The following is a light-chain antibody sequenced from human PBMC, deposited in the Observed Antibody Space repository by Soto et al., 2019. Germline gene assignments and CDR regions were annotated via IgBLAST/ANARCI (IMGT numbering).Light chain of an antibody. CDR3: KQYHSYWT. CDR1: QNIRSR. Sequence: DFQMPQSPSTLSASVGARSTITGRASQNIRSRLAWFQQKPGKAPKLLIYDASSLESGVPQRFSGSGSGTEFTLTISSLQTDVFSTYYRKQYHSYWTFGQGTKVDIK. V-gene: IGKV1-5*01. J-gene: IGKJ1*01. CDR2: DAS.